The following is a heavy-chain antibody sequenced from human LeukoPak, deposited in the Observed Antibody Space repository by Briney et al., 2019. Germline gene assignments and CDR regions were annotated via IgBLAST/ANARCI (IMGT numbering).Heavy chain of an antibody. Sequence: ASVKVSCKASGYTFTSYAMHWVRQAPGQRLEWMGWINAGNGNTKYSQEFQGRVTITRDTSASTAYMELSSLRSEDMAVYYCAREHDIFRFFDYWGQGTLVTVSS. CDR3: AREHDIFRFFDY. V-gene: IGHV1-3*03. CDR1: GYTFTSYA. CDR2: INAGNGNT. J-gene: IGHJ4*02. D-gene: IGHD3-9*01.